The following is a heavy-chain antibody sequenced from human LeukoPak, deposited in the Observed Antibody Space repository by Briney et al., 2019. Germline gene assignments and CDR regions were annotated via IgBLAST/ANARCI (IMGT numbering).Heavy chain of an antibody. V-gene: IGHV3-23*01. Sequence: PGGSLRLSCAASGFTFSSAAMTWVRQAPGKGLEWVSTITGSNGKTYYADSVKGRFTISRDYTRNTVGLQMNSLSIEDTALYYCAKGTQLYCGYPLDYWGQGTLVTVSS. CDR1: GFTFSSAA. D-gene: IGHD2-21*01. CDR3: AKGTQLYCGYPLDY. J-gene: IGHJ4*02. CDR2: ITGSNGKT.